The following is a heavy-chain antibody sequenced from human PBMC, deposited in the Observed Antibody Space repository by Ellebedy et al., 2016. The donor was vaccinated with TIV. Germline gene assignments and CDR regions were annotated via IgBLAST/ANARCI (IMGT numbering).Heavy chain of an antibody. CDR1: GYYFTSQW. D-gene: IGHD3-10*01. CDR3: ARAASITYYFDY. CDR2: IYPRDSDT. J-gene: IGHJ4*02. V-gene: IGHV5-51*01. Sequence: GESLKISXKVSGYYFTSQWIGWVRQVPGKGLEWMGIIYPRDSDTRYSPSFQGQVTISVDKSISTAYLQWSSLKASDTAIYYCARAASITYYFDYWGQGTLVTVSS.